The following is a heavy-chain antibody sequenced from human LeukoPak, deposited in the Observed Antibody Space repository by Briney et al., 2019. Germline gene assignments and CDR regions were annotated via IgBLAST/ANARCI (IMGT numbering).Heavy chain of an antibody. D-gene: IGHD3-10*01. CDR1: GFTFSSNA. Sequence: GRSLRLSCAASGFTFSSNAMHWVRQAPGKGLEWVAVISYDGSNKYYADSVKGRFTISRDNSKNTLYLQMNSLRAEDTAVYYCARGLTELSGTYYFDYWGQGTLVTVSS. V-gene: IGHV3-30-3*01. CDR3: ARGLTELSGTYYFDY. CDR2: ISYDGSNK. J-gene: IGHJ4*02.